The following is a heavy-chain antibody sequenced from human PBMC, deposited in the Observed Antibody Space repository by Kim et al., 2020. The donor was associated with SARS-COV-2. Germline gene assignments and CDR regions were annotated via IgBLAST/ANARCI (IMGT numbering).Heavy chain of an antibody. Sequence: YHPSLKSRVTISVDTSKNQFSLKLSSVTAADTAVYYCARGRNWNYGFFDYWGQGTLVTVSS. CDR3: ARGRNWNYGFFDY. J-gene: IGHJ4*02. V-gene: IGHV4-34*01. D-gene: IGHD1-7*01.